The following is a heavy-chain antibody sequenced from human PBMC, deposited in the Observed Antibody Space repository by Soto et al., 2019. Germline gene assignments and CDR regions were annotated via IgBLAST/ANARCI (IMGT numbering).Heavy chain of an antibody. CDR3: ASGRGYSYGYGYYYGMDV. D-gene: IGHD5-18*01. Sequence: ASVKVSCKASGGTFSSYAISWVRQAPGQGLEWMGGIIPIFGTANYAQKFQGRVTITADESTSTAYMELSSLRSEDTAVYYCASGRGYSYGYGYYYGMDVWGQGTTVTVSS. CDR1: GGTFSSYA. CDR2: IIPIFGTA. J-gene: IGHJ6*02. V-gene: IGHV1-69*13.